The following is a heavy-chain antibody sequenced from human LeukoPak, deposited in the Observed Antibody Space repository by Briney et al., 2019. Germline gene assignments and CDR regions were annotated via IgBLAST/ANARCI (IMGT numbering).Heavy chain of an antibody. V-gene: IGHV3-23*01. D-gene: IGHD3-10*01. CDR2: ISGSGGST. CDR3: AKDSDALDWFDP. Sequence: GGSLRLSCAASGFTFSSYAMSWVRQAPAQGLEWVSTISGSGGSTYYADSVKGRFTISRDNSKNTLYLQMNSLRAEDTAVYYCAKDSDALDWFDPWGQGTLVTVSS. J-gene: IGHJ5*02. CDR1: GFTFSSYA.